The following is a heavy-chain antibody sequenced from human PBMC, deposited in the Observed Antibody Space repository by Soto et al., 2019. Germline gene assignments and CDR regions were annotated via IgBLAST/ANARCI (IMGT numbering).Heavy chain of an antibody. Sequence: QVQLQESGPGLVKPSQTLSLTCTVSGGSVSSGAYYWTWIRQHPGKGLEWIGYIYYSGTTYYNPSLKSRVTVSVDTSKNQLSLKLSSVTAAETAVYYCARGGIVLVPTVGWCDPWGQGTLVTVSS. CDR3: ARGGIVLVPTVGWCDP. J-gene: IGHJ5*02. CDR1: GGSVSSGAYY. CDR2: IYYSGTT. V-gene: IGHV4-31*03. D-gene: IGHD2-2*01.